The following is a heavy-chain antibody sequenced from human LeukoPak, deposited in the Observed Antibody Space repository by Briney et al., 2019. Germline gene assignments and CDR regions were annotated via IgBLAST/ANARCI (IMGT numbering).Heavy chain of an antibody. D-gene: IGHD1-26*01. CDR3: ARLVAPGSLEDWFDP. CDR1: GGSISSYY. Sequence: PSETLSLTCTVSGGSISSYYWSWIRQPPGKGLEWIGHIYDSGYTNYNPSLKSRVIISVDTSKNQFSLKMRSVTAADTAIYYCARLVAPGSLEDWFDPWGQGTLVTVSS. J-gene: IGHJ5*02. V-gene: IGHV4-59*01. CDR2: IYDSGYT.